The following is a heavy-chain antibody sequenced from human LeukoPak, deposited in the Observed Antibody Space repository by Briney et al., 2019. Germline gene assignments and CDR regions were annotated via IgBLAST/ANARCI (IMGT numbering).Heavy chain of an antibody. CDR2: VSGSGEYT. CDR1: GFTFSSYA. Sequence: GGSLRLSCAASGFTFSSYAMSWVRQAPGKGLEWVSTVSGSGEYTYYADSVKGRFTISRDNSRNTLYLQMNSLRAEDTAVYYCARDPDDYGDYSYFDYWGQGTLVTVSS. CDR3: ARDPDDYGDYSYFDY. J-gene: IGHJ4*02. V-gene: IGHV3-23*01. D-gene: IGHD4-17*01.